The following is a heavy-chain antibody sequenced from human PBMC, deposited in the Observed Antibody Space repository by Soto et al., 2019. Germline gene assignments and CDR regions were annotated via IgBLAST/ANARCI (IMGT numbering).Heavy chain of an antibody. V-gene: IGHV5-51*01. CDR1: GYRFSSYW. D-gene: IGHD2-2*01. CDR2: IYPGDSDT. Sequence: PGESLKISCKGSGYRFSSYWIGWVRQMTGKGLEWMGIIYPGDSDTRYSPSFQGQVTISADRSISTAYLQWSSLKASDTAMYYCARGYCSSISCYRRWFDPWGQGTLVTVSS. CDR3: ARGYCSSISCYRRWFDP. J-gene: IGHJ5*02.